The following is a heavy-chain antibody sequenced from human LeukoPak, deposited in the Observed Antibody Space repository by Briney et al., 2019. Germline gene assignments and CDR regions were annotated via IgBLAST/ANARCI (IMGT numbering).Heavy chain of an antibody. CDR3: AKERGSGWHIFDY. V-gene: IGHV3-23*01. CDR2: IRGSGGST. CDR1: GFTFSNYA. Sequence: GGSLRLSCAASGFTFSNYAMSWVRQAPGKGLEWVSGIRGSGGSTYYADSVKGRFTISRDNSKYTLYLQMNSLRVEDTAVYYCAKERGSGWHIFDYWGQGTLVTGSS. J-gene: IGHJ4*02. D-gene: IGHD6-19*01.